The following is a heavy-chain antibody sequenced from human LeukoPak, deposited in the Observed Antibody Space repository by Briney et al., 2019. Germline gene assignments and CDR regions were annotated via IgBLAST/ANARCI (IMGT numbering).Heavy chain of an antibody. J-gene: IGHJ4*02. CDR3: ARGPYYDSSGYVLDY. Sequence: ASVKVSCKASGGTFSSYTISWVRQAPGQGLEWMRRIIPILGIANYAQKFQGRVTITADKSTSTAYMELSSLRSEDTAVYYCARGPYYDSSGYVLDYWGQGTLVTVSS. CDR1: GGTFSSYT. V-gene: IGHV1-69*02. D-gene: IGHD3-22*01. CDR2: IIPILGIA.